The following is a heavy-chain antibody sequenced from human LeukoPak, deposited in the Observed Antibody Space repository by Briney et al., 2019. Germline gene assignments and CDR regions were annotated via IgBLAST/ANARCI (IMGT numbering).Heavy chain of an antibody. CDR3: ARVQVTTVTRASLDY. J-gene: IGHJ4*02. CDR2: INPNSGGT. D-gene: IGHD4-17*01. V-gene: IGHV1-2*02. Sequence: ASVKVSCKASGYTFTGYYMHWVRQAPGQGLEWMGWINPNSGGTNYAQKFQGRVTMTRDTSIGTAYMELSRLRSDDTAVYYCARVQVTTVTRASLDYWGQGTLVTVSS. CDR1: GYTFTGYY.